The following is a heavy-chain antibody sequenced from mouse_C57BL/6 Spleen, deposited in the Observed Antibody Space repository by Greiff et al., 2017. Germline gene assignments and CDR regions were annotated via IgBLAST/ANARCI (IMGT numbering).Heavy chain of an antibody. J-gene: IGHJ2*01. CDR1: GYSITSGYY. D-gene: IGHD1-1*01. CDR2: ISYDGSN. Sequence: EVKLMESGPGLVKPSQSLSLTCSVTGYSITSGYYWNWIRQFPGNKLEWMGYISYDGSNNYNPSLKNRISITRDTSKNQFFLKLNSVTTEDTATYYCAREGGSSHFDYWGQGTTLTVSS. CDR3: AREGGSSHFDY. V-gene: IGHV3-6*01.